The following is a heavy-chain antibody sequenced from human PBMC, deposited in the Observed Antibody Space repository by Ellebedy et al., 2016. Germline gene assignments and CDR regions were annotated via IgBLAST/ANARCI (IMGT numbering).Heavy chain of an antibody. Sequence: ASVKVSCKASGYIFISYGINWVRQAPGQGLEWMGWISTYYGNTNYAQNLQGRVTMTTDTSTSTAYMELRSLTFDDTAVYYCARGSDSAIPQFDYWGQGTLVTVSS. D-gene: IGHD2-2*02. CDR2: ISTYYGNT. J-gene: IGHJ4*02. CDR3: ARGSDSAIPQFDY. V-gene: IGHV1-18*01. CDR1: GYIFISYG.